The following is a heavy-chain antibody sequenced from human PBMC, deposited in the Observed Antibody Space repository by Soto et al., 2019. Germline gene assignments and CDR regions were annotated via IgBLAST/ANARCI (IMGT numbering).Heavy chain of an antibody. Sequence: TGGSLRLSCAASGFTFSSYGMHWVRQAPGKGLEWVAVISYDGSNKYYADSVKGRFTISRDNSKNTLYLQMNSLRAEDTAVYYCAKDYQPFGVVTIYFDYWGQGTLVTVSS. CDR3: AKDYQPFGVVTIYFDY. D-gene: IGHD3-3*01. J-gene: IGHJ4*02. CDR2: ISYDGSNK. CDR1: GFTFSSYG. V-gene: IGHV3-30*18.